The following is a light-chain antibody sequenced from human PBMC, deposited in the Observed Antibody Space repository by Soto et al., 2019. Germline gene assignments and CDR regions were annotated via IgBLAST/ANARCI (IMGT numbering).Light chain of an antibody. CDR1: QSISSY. CDR2: AAS. V-gene: IGKV1-39*01. Sequence: DIQVTQSPSSLSASLGDRVTMTCRASQSISSYLTWYQQKPGKAPKLLIYAASSLQSGVPSRFSGSGSGTDFPLTISGLQPEDLATYYCQSYKTARPTFGQGTRL. CDR3: QSYKTARPT. J-gene: IGKJ5*01.